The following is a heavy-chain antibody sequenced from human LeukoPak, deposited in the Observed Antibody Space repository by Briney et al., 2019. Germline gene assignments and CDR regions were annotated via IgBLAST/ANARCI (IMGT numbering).Heavy chain of an antibody. CDR2: ITGDGGST. CDR3: AKDYYGSGRFFDY. CDR1: GFTLHDYA. Sequence: GGSLRLSCAASGFTLHDYALHWVRQAPGKGLEWVSLITGDGGSTYYADSVKGRFTISRDNSQNSLYLQMNSLRTEDTALYYCAKDYYGSGRFFDYWGQGTLVTVSS. V-gene: IGHV3-43*02. J-gene: IGHJ4*02. D-gene: IGHD3-10*01.